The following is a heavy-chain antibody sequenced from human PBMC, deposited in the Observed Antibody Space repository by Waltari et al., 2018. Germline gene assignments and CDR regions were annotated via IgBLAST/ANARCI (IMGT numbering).Heavy chain of an antibody. CDR1: GFTFSSSY. CDR3: ATGDSHAFDM. Sequence: EVQLVESGCRLVPFGGSLRPSCAASGFTFSSSYRQWVRQTPGKGLVWVSRINGYGTSTTYADSVKGRFTTSRDNARNTLHLQMNSLRVEDTAVYYCATGDSHAFDMWGQGTLVIVSS. D-gene: IGHD4-17*01. CDR2: INGYGTST. J-gene: IGHJ3*02. V-gene: IGHV3-74*01.